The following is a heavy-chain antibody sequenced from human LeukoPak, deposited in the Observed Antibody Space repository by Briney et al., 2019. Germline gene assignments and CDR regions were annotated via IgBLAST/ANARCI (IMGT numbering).Heavy chain of an antibody. J-gene: IGHJ4*02. D-gene: IGHD3-22*01. CDR3: ARSYYYDSSGYHSPLDY. Sequence: GGSLRLSCAASGFTFSSYAMHWVRQAPGKGLEWVALISYDGSNKYYADSVKGRFTISRDNSKNTLYLQMNSLRAEDTAVYYCARSYYYDSSGYHSPLDYWGQGTLVTVSS. CDR1: GFTFSSYA. V-gene: IGHV3-30-3*01. CDR2: ISYDGSNK.